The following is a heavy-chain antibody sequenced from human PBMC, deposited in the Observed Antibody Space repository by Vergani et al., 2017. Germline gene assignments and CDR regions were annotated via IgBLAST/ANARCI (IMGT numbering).Heavy chain of an antibody. CDR1: GGTFSSYA. CDR2: IIPIFGTA. J-gene: IGHJ6*02. V-gene: IGHV1-69*01. CDR3: ARGTGYYDSSGRRYYYYYGMDV. Sequence: QVQLVQSGAEVKKPGSSVKVSCKASGGTFSSYAISWVQQAPGQGLEWMGGIIPIFGTANYAQKFQGRVTITADESTSTAYMELSSLRSEDTAVYYCARGTGYYDSSGRRYYYYYGMDVWGQGTTVTVSS. D-gene: IGHD3-22*01.